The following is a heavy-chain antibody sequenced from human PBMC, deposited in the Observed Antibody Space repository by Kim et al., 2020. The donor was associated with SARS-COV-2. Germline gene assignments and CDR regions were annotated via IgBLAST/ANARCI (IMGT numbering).Heavy chain of an antibody. CDR1: GFTFSSYG. Sequence: GGSLRLSCAASGFTFSSYGMHWVRQAPGKGLEWVAVISYDGSNKYYADSVKGRFTISRDNSKNTLYLQMNSLRAEDTAVYYCAKDFVVVPAAILYYGMDVWCQGTTVTVSS. CDR3: AKDFVVVPAAILYYGMDV. J-gene: IGHJ6*02. CDR2: ISYDGSNK. V-gene: IGHV3-30*18. D-gene: IGHD2-2*01.